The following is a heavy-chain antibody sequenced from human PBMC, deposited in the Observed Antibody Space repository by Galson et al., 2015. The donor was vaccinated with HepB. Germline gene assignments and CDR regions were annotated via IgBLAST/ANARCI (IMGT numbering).Heavy chain of an antibody. CDR2: IRYDGSNK. CDR1: GFTFSSYG. J-gene: IGHJ3*02. V-gene: IGHV3-30*02. D-gene: IGHD2-15*01. CDR3: AKDPGVVVVAATGNDAFDI. Sequence: SLRLSCAASGFTFSSYGMHWVRQAPGKGLEWVAFIRYDGSNKYYADSVKGRFTISRDNSKNTLYLQMNSLRAEDTAVYYCAKDPGVVVVAATGNDAFDIWGQGTMVTVSS.